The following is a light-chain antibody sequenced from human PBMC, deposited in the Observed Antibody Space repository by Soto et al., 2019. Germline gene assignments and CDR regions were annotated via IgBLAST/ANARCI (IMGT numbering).Light chain of an antibody. CDR2: DAS. V-gene: IGKV1-5*01. CDR1: QNTGTW. CDR3: QRYSTYSWT. Sequence: DFQMTQFPSTLSASVGENVSITCRASQNTGTWVAWYQQRPGKAPRLLIYDASKLEAGVPSRFRGSGVGADFSLTISGRQPDDSATYYGQRYSTYSWTFGQGTKVEVK. J-gene: IGKJ1*01.